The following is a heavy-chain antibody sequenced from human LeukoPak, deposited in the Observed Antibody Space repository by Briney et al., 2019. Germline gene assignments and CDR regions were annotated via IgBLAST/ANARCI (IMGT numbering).Heavy chain of an antibody. D-gene: IGHD1-26*01. CDR3: ARASLHQIYSPIDY. V-gene: IGHV3-21*01. CDR2: ISSSSRYI. Sequence: PGGSLRLSCAASGFTFSSYSMNWVRQAPGKGLEWVSSISSSSRYIYYADSVKGRFTISRDNAKNSLYLQMNSLRAEDTAVYYCARASLHQIYSPIDYWGQGTLVTVSS. J-gene: IGHJ4*02. CDR1: GFTFSSYS.